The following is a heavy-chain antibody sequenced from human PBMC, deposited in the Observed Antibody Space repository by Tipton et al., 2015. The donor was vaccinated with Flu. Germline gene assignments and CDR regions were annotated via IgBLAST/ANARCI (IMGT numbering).Heavy chain of an antibody. V-gene: IGHV4-39*07. J-gene: IGHJ3*02. D-gene: IGHD2-2*02. Sequence: TLSLTCTVSGGSISSSSYYWGWIRQPPGKGLEWIGSIYYSGSTYYNPSLKSRVTISVDTSKNQFSLKLSSVTAADTAVYYCARDIVAPLREVVPAAIKGQDAFDIWGQGTMVTVSS. CDR2: IYYSGST. CDR1: GGSISSSSYY. CDR3: ARDIVAPLREVVPAAIKGQDAFDI.